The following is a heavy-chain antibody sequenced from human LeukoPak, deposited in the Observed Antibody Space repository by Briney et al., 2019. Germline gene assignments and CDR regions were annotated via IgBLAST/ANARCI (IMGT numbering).Heavy chain of an antibody. Sequence: ASVKVSCKASGGTFSSYAISWVRQAPGQGLEWMGGIIPIFGTANYAQKFQGRVTITADKSTSTAYMELSSLRSEDTAVYYCARDLGSGWYGEGGFDYWGQGTLVTVSS. V-gene: IGHV1-69*06. J-gene: IGHJ4*02. CDR2: IIPIFGTA. CDR3: ARDLGSGWYGEGGFDY. D-gene: IGHD6-19*01. CDR1: GGTFSSYA.